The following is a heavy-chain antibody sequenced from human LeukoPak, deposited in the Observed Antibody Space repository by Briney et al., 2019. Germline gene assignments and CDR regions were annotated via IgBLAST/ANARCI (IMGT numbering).Heavy chain of an antibody. CDR3: ARAYY. J-gene: IGHJ3*01. V-gene: IGHV3-66*02. CDR1: GSTSRGTY. Sequence: GGPLSPPCEAPGSTSRGTYISWARKAPGKGLEWVSVIYSGGSTYYADSVKGRFTISRDNSKNTLYLQMNSLRAEDTAVYYCARAYYWGQGTMVTVSS. CDR2: IYSGGST. D-gene: IGHD2-21*01.